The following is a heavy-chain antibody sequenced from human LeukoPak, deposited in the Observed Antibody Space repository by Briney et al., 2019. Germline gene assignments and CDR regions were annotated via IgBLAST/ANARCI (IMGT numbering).Heavy chain of an antibody. V-gene: IGHV3-7*05. D-gene: IGHD6-13*01. Sequence: PGGSLRLSCAASGFTFSSYAMSWVRQAPGKGLEWVANIKEDGTEKYYVDSVKGRFTISRDNAKNSLYLQMNSLRAEDTAVYYCARIAAGLDYWGQGTLVTVSS. J-gene: IGHJ4*02. CDR1: GFTFSSYA. CDR2: IKEDGTEK. CDR3: ARIAAGLDY.